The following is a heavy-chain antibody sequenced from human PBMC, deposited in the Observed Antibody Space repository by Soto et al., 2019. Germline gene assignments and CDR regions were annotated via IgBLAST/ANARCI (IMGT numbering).Heavy chain of an antibody. CDR1: GFTFSSYG. D-gene: IGHD1-1*01. J-gene: IGHJ4*02. CDR3: ARDPTTNGLGY. Sequence: QVQLVESGGGVVQPGRSLRLSCAASGFTFSSYGMHWVRQAPGKGLEWVAVIWYDGSNTYYADSVKGRFTISRDNSKNALYLQINSLRAEDTAVYYCARDPTTNGLGYWGQGTLVTVSS. V-gene: IGHV3-33*01. CDR2: IWYDGSNT.